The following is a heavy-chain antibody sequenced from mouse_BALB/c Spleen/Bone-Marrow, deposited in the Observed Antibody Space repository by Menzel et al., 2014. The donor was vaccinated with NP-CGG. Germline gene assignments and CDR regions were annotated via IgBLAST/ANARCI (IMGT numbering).Heavy chain of an antibody. V-gene: IGHV14-3*02. D-gene: IGHD2-4*01. CDR3: ASYDYGYYFDY. CDR1: GFNIKDTY. J-gene: IGHJ2*01. CDR2: IDPANGNT. Sequence: EVQLVESGAELVKPGASVKLSCTASGFNIKDTYMHWVKQRPEQGLEWIGRIDPANGNTKYDPKFQGKATITADTSSNTAYLQLSSLTSEDTAGYYCASYDYGYYFDYWGQGTTLTVSS.